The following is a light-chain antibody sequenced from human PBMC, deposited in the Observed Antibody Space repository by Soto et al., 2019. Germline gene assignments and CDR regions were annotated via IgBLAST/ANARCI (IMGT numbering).Light chain of an antibody. V-gene: IGKV3-20*01. CDR3: QQYDTSPRT. CDR2: GAS. J-gene: IGKJ1*01. CDR1: QSVSSNY. Sequence: EIVLTQSPGTLSLSPGERATLSCRASQSVSSNYLAWYQQKRGQAPRLLIYGASSRATGIPTRFSGSGSGTDCTLTISRLEPEDFAVYYYQQYDTSPRTFGQGTMVEI.